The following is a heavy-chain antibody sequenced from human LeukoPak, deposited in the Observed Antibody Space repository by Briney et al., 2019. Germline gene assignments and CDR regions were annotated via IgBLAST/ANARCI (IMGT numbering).Heavy chain of an antibody. Sequence: ASVKVSCKASGGTFSSYAISWVRQAPGQGLEWMGGIIPIFGTANYAQKFQGRVTITTDESTSTAYMELSSLRSEDTAVYCCAREDSYYYDSSGYKRSFDIWGQGTMVTVSS. CDR1: GGTFSSYA. V-gene: IGHV1-69*05. CDR2: IIPIFGTA. J-gene: IGHJ3*02. CDR3: AREDSYYYDSSGYKRSFDI. D-gene: IGHD3-22*01.